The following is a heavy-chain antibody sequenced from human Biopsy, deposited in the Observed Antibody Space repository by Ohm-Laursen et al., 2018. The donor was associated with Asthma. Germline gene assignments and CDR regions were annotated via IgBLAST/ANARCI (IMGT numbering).Heavy chain of an antibody. Sequence: SLRLSCAAFGFSFSNFAIHWVRQAPGKGPEWVGVISKDASTQDYADSVKGRFTMARDNSKNTLDLQMNSLREEDTAVYYCVRDGTDDAFDIWGQGTVVSVSS. CDR3: VRDGTDDAFDI. J-gene: IGHJ3*02. CDR1: GFSFSNFA. V-gene: IGHV3-30*01. D-gene: IGHD1-1*01. CDR2: ISKDASTQ.